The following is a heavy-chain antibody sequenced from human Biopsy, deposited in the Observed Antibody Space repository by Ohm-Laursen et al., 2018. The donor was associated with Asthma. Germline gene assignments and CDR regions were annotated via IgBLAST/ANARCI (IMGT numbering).Heavy chain of an antibody. Sequence: TLSLTCTVSGASIKTVDHYWSWLRQPPGKGLEWFGFIRYSGGTSYNPSLKGGVTISVDTSKNQFSLKLSSVTAADTAVYYCARASVAASSNWFDPWGQGTLVTVSS. CDR2: IRYSGGT. V-gene: IGHV4-30-4*01. CDR3: ARASVAASSNWFDP. CDR1: GASIKTVDHY. J-gene: IGHJ5*02. D-gene: IGHD6-19*01.